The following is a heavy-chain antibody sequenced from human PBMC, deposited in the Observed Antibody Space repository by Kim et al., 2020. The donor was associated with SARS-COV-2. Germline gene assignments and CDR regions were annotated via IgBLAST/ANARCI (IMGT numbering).Heavy chain of an antibody. CDR2: IYYSGST. D-gene: IGHD7-27*01. Sequence: SETLSLTCTVSGGSISSYYWSWIRQPPGKGLEWIGYIYYSGSTNYNPSLKSRVTISVDTSKNQFSLKLSSVTAADTAVYYCARTLTYLDLWGRGTLVTVSS. CDR3: ARTLTYLDL. V-gene: IGHV4-59*01. CDR1: GGSISSYY. J-gene: IGHJ2*01.